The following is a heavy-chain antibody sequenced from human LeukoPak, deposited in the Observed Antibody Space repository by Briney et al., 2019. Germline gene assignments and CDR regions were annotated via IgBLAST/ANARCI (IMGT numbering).Heavy chain of an antibody. CDR3: IKDRIGTWSFDH. V-gene: IGHV3-64D*06. D-gene: IGHD1-26*01. Sequence: PGGSLRLSCSASGFTISGHFMHWVRQAPGKGLEYVSSISINGDKTYYAESVKGRFTISRDNSKNTLYLQLSSLRVEDTAVYYCIKDRIGTWSFDHWGQGTLLTVSS. CDR2: ISINGDKT. CDR1: GFTISGHF. J-gene: IGHJ4*02.